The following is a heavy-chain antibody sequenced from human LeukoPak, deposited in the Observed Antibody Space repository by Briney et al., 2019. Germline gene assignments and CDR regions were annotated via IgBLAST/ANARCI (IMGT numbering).Heavy chain of an antibody. CDR1: GYTFTGYY. J-gene: IGHJ6*03. V-gene: IGHV1-2*02. D-gene: IGHD4-17*01. CDR3: ARGDGEHLYYYYYYMDV. Sequence: ASVKVSCKASGYTFTGYYMHWVRQAPGQGLGWMGWINPNSGGTNYAQKFQGRVTMTRDTSISTAYMELSRLRSDDTAVYYCARGDGEHLYYYYYYMDVWGKGTTVTVSS. CDR2: INPNSGGT.